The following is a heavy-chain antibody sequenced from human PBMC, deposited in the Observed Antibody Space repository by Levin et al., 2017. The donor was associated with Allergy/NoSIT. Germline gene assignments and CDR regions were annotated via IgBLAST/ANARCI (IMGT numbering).Heavy chain of an antibody. Sequence: ASVKVSCAASGFTFSNCAMSWVRQAPGKGPEWVSGISAGGISTYYADSVKGRFTISRDNSKNTLYLQMNSLRAEDTAIYYCAKDQYSSSSPYYFDYWGQGTLVTVSS. CDR2: ISAGGIST. J-gene: IGHJ4*02. D-gene: IGHD6-6*01. CDR3: AKDQYSSSSPYYFDY. V-gene: IGHV3-23*01. CDR1: GFTFSNCA.